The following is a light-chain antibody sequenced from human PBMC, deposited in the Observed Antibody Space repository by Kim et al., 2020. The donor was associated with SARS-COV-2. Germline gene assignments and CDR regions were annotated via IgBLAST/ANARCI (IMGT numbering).Light chain of an antibody. CDR3: CSFAGSAYV. J-gene: IGLJ1*01. CDR2: EVT. Sequence: PGQSVIISCTGTSRDVGRYNSVSWYQQHPGKAPKFIIHEVTKRPSGVPARFSGSKSGNTASLTVSGLQPDDEADYYCCSFAGSAYVFGTGTQLTVL. V-gene: IGLV2-11*03. CDR1: SRDVGRYNS.